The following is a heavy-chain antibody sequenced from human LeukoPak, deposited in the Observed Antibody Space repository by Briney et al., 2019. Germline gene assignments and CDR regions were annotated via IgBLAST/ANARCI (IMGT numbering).Heavy chain of an antibody. CDR3: ARGHPSGRGGGNYFDY. D-gene: IGHD1-26*01. CDR1: GGSISSGDYY. CDR2: IYYSGST. Sequence: KASETLSLTCTVSGGSISSGDYYWSWIRQPPGKGLEWIGYIYYSGSTYYNPSLKSRVTISVDTSKNQFSLKLSSVTAADTAVYYCARGHPSGRGGGNYFDYWGQGTLVTVSS. V-gene: IGHV4-30-4*08. J-gene: IGHJ4*02.